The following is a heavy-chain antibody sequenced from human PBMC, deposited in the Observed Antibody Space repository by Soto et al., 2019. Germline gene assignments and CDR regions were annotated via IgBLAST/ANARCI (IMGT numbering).Heavy chain of an antibody. CDR1: GFTFSSYW. D-gene: IGHD2-21*02. CDR3: AKDPAKTFCGGDCYNNAFDI. J-gene: IGHJ3*02. Sequence: GGSRRLSCAASGFTFSSYWMHWVRQAPWKWLVWVSRINSDGSSTSYADSVKGRFTISRDNAKNTLYLQMNSLRAEDTAVYYCAKDPAKTFCGGDCYNNAFDIWGQGTMVTVSS. V-gene: IGHV3-74*01. CDR2: INSDGSST.